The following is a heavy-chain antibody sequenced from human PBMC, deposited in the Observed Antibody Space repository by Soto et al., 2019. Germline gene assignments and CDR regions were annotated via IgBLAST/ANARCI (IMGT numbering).Heavy chain of an antibody. Sequence: QVELVESGGRVVQPGGSLRLSCAASGFIFSRYAIHWVRQAPGKGLEWVAVISKDGSVKYYTDSVRGRFTISRDKSKNTVSLEMNNMGDDDTGVFYCVRSRSGAVPDSFGYWGQGTLVTVSS. J-gene: IGHJ4*02. V-gene: IGHV3-30-3*01. CDR3: VRSRSGAVPDSFGY. CDR1: GFIFSRYA. CDR2: ISKDGSVK. D-gene: IGHD3-3*01.